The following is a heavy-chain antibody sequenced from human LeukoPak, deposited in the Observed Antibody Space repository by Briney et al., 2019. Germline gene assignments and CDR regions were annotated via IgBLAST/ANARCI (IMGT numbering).Heavy chain of an antibody. CDR1: GYTLTELS. J-gene: IGHJ4*02. D-gene: IGHD3-10*01. Sequence: GASVKVSCKVSGYTLTELSMHWVRQAPGKGLEWMGGFDPEDGETIYALKFQGRVTMTEDTSTDTAYMELSSLRSEDTAVYYCATLPFYGSGSYYTLPFDYWGQGTLVTVSS. CDR2: FDPEDGET. CDR3: ATLPFYGSGSYYTLPFDY. V-gene: IGHV1-24*01.